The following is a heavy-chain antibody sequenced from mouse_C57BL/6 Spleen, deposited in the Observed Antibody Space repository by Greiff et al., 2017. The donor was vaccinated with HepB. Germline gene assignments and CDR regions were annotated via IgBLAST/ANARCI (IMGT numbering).Heavy chain of an antibody. Sequence: EVKLVESGGDLVKPGGSLKLSCAASGFTFSSYGMSWVRQTPDKRLEWVATISSGGSYTYYPDSVKGRFTISRDNAKNTLYLQMSSLKSEDTAMYYCASNMFIFDYWGQGTTLTVSS. D-gene: IGHD1-1*01. V-gene: IGHV5-6*01. CDR2: ISSGGSYT. CDR3: ASNMFIFDY. J-gene: IGHJ2*01. CDR1: GFTFSSYG.